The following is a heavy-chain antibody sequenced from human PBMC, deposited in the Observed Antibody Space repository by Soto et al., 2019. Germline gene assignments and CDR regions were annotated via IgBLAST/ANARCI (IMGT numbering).Heavy chain of an antibody. J-gene: IGHJ4*02. V-gene: IGHV4-61*01. Sequence: SETLSLTCTVSGGSVSSGSYYWSWIRQPPGKGLEWIGYIYYSGSTNYNPSLKSRVTISVDTSKNQFSLKLSSVTAADTAVYYCARGGEMATISEDSCDHWGQGTLVTVSS. D-gene: IGHD5-12*01. CDR2: IYYSGST. CDR1: GGSVSSGSYY. CDR3: ARGGEMATISEDSCDH.